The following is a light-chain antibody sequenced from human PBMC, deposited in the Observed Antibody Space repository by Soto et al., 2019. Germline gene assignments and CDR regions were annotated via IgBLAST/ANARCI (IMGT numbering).Light chain of an antibody. CDR1: SSNIGAGYD. CDR3: LSSDSSRSGAVV. CDR2: GNS. Sequence: QSVLTQPPSVSGAPGQRVTISCTGSSSNIGAGYDVHWYQQLPGTAPKLLIYGNSNRPSGVPDRFSGSKSGTSASLAITGLQAADEADYYCLSSDSSRSGAVVFGGGTKLTVL. V-gene: IGLV1-40*01. J-gene: IGLJ2*01.